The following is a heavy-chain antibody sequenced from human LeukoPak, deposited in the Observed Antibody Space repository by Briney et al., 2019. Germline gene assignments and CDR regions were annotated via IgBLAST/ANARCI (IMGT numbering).Heavy chain of an antibody. CDR2: IWYDGNK. Sequence: GRSLRLSCAASGFTFSSYGMHWVRQAPGKGLEWVASIWYDGNKYYTDSVKGRVAISIDNSKNTLYLQINSLRAEDTAMYYCAKEISLNDAFDIWGQGTMVTVSS. CDR1: GFTFSSYG. J-gene: IGHJ3*02. V-gene: IGHV3-33*06. D-gene: IGHD2-15*01. CDR3: AKEISLNDAFDI.